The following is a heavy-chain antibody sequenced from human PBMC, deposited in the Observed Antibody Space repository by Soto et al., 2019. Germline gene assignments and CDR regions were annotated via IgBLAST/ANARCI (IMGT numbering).Heavy chain of an antibody. V-gene: IGHV1-3*01. D-gene: IGHD4-17*01. Sequence: ASVKVSCKASGYTFRRYAMHWLRQAPGHRLEWMGWINAGNGNTKYSQKFQGRVTITTDTSASTAYMELGSLRSEDTAVYYCARDRGRFYYYGMDVWGQGTTVTVSS. CDR2: INAGNGNT. J-gene: IGHJ6*02. CDR1: GYTFRRYA. CDR3: ARDRGRFYYYGMDV.